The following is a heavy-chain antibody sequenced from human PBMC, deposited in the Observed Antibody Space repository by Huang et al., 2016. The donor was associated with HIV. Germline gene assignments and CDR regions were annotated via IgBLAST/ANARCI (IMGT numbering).Heavy chain of an antibody. Sequence: QVQLVQSGAEVKKPGSSVKVSCKASGGTFSSYAISWVRQAPGQGIEWMGGILPIFGTANYSQKFQGRVTITADESTSTAYMELSSLRSEDTAVYYCARARGYYDSSVSYYFDYWGQGTLVTVSS. V-gene: IGHV1-69*13. CDR3: ARARGYYDSSVSYYFDY. CDR1: GGTFSSYA. D-gene: IGHD3-22*01. CDR2: ILPIFGTA. J-gene: IGHJ4*02.